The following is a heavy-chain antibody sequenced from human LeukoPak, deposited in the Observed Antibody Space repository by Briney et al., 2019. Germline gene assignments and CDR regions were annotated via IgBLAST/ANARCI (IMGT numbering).Heavy chain of an antibody. Sequence: ASVKFSCKASGYTFTSYYMHWVRQAPGQGLEWMGIINPSGGSTSYAQKFQGRVTMTRDTSTSTVYMELSSLRSEDTAVFYCARVHSGGSGNRGAFDIWGQGTMVTVSS. CDR3: ARVHSGGSGNRGAFDI. CDR2: INPSGGST. V-gene: IGHV1-46*01. D-gene: IGHD3-10*01. CDR1: GYTFTSYY. J-gene: IGHJ3*02.